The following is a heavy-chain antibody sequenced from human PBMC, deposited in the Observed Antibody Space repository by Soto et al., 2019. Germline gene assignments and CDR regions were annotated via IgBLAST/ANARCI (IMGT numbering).Heavy chain of an antibody. D-gene: IGHD3-3*01. CDR2: IYYSGST. J-gene: IGHJ4*02. Sequence: PSETLSLTCTVSGGSVSSGSYYWSWIRQPPGKGLEWIGYIYYSGSTNYNPSLKSRVTISVDTSKNQFSLKLSSVTAADTAVYYCARGNDFWSGYYYFVYGGQETLVTVSS. CDR1: GGSVSSGSYY. CDR3: ARGNDFWSGYYYFVY. V-gene: IGHV4-61*01.